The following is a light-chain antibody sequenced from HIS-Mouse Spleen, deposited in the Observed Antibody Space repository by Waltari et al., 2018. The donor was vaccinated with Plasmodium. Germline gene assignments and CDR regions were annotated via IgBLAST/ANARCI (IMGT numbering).Light chain of an antibody. V-gene: IGKV3-20*01. J-gene: IGKJ1*01. CDR2: GAS. Sequence: EIVLTQSPGTLSLSPGERATLSCRASQSVSSSYLAWYQQKPGQAPRLLIYGASSRATGTPDRFSGSGSGTDFTLTISRLEPEDFAVYYCQQYGSPTWTFGQGTKVEIK. CDR3: QQYGSPTWT. CDR1: QSVSSSY.